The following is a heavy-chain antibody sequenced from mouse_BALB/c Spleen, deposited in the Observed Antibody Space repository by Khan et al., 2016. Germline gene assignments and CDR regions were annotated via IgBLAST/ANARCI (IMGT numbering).Heavy chain of an antibody. CDR1: GFTFSSYT. Sequence: EVELVESGGGLVQPGGSLKLSCAASGFTFSSYTMSWVRQTPEKRLEWVAYISNGGGSTFYPDTVKGRFTLSRDNAKNTLYLQMSSLKSEDTAMYYSSRDFTTATGYCDVWGAGTTVTVSS. J-gene: IGHJ1*01. V-gene: IGHV5-12-2*01. CDR2: ISNGGGST. CDR3: SRDFTTATGYCDV. D-gene: IGHD1-2*01.